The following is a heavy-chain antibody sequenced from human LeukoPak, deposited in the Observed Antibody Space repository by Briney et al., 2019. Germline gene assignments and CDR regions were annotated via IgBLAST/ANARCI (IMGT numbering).Heavy chain of an antibody. D-gene: IGHD5-12*01. J-gene: IGHJ5*02. CDR3: ARGRSKGLRSSIHWFDP. CDR2: INPNSGDT. Sequence: ASVKVSCKASGYTFTDYYMHWVRQAPGQGLEWMEWINPNSGDTNYAQKLQGRVTMTTDTSTSTAYMELRSLRSDDTAVYYCARGRSKGLRSSIHWFDPWGQGTLVTVSS. V-gene: IGHV1-2*02. CDR1: GYTFTDYY.